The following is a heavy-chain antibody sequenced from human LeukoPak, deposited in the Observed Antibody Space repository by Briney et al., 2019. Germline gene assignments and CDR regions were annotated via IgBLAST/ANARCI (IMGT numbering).Heavy chain of an antibody. CDR3: AKVQRGGTAMVNINY. CDR1: GFTFSSYA. J-gene: IGHJ4*02. V-gene: IGHV3-23*01. Sequence: PGGSLRLSCAASGFTFSSYAMSWVRQAPGKGLEWVSAISGSGGSTYYADSVKGRFTITRDNSKNTLYLQMNSLRAEDTAVYYCAKVQRGGTAMVNINYWGQGTLVTVSS. D-gene: IGHD5-18*01. CDR2: ISGSGGST.